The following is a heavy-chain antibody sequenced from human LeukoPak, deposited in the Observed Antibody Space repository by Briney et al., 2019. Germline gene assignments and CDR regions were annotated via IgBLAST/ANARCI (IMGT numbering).Heavy chain of an antibody. Sequence: ASVKVSCQASGYTFTSYGISWVRQAPGQGLEWMGWISAYNGSTNYAQKLQGRVTMTTDTSTSTAYMGLRSLRSDDTAVYYCARDTYYYDSSGYSVVAFDIWGQGTMVTVSS. J-gene: IGHJ3*02. D-gene: IGHD3-22*01. CDR2: ISAYNGST. CDR3: ARDTYYYDSSGYSVVAFDI. V-gene: IGHV1-18*01. CDR1: GYTFTSYG.